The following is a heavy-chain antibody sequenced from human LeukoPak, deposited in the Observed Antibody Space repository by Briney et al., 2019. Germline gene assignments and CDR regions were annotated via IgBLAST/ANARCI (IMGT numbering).Heavy chain of an antibody. J-gene: IGHJ4*02. CDR2: ISGSGGST. Sequence: GESLRLSCVASGFTFSSYAMSWVRQAPGRGLEWVSAISGSGGSTYYADSVKGRFTISRDNSKNTLYLQMNSLRAEDTVVYYCARKLSVYIDYWGQGTLVTVSS. D-gene: IGHD6-6*01. CDR1: GFTFSSYA. CDR3: ARKLSVYIDY. V-gene: IGHV3-23*01.